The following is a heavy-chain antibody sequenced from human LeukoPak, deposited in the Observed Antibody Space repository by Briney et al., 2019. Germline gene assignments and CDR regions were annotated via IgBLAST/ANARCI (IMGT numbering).Heavy chain of an antibody. V-gene: IGHV5-51*01. CDR2: IYPGDSDT. J-gene: IGHJ3*02. D-gene: IGHD6-19*01. Sequence: GESLKISCKGSGYSFTSYWIGWVRQMPGKGLEWMGIIYPGDSDTRYSPSFQGQVTISADKSISTAYLQWSSLKASDTAMYYCARRIAVAGTVDDAFDIWGQGTMATVSS. CDR1: GYSFTSYW. CDR3: ARRIAVAGTVDDAFDI.